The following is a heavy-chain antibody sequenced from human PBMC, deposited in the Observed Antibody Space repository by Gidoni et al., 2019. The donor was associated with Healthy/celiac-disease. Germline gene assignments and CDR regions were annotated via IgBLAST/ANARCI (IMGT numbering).Heavy chain of an antibody. CDR3: ARDKGSGIPDY. V-gene: IGHV3-33*01. J-gene: IGHJ4*02. Sequence: QVQLVESGGGVVQPGRSLRLSCAASGFTFSSYGMHWVRQAPGKGLEWVAVIWYDGSNKYYADSVKGRFTISRDNSKNTLYLQMNSLRAEDTAVYYCARDKGSGIPDYWGQGTLVTVSS. D-gene: IGHD3-3*01. CDR1: GFTFSSYG. CDR2: IWYDGSNK.